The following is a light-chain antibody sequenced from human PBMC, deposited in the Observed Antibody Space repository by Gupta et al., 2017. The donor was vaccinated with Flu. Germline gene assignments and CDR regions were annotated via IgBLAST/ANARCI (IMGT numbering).Light chain of an antibody. J-gene: IGKJ1*01. Sequence: DIQMTQSPSTLSASVGDRVTITCRANQNINNWLAWYQQKPGKAPNLLIYKASSLESGVPSRFSGSGSGTEFPLTISSLQPDDFATYYRQQYNTYSRTFGQGTKVEIK. V-gene: IGKV1-5*03. CDR1: QNINNW. CDR3: QQYNTYSRT. CDR2: KAS.